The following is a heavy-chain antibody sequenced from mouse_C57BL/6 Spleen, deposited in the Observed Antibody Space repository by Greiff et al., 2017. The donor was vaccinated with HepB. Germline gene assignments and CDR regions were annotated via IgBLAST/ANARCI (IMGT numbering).Heavy chain of an antibody. CDR1: GYTFTSYW. CDR2: IYPGSGST. J-gene: IGHJ4*01. D-gene: IGHD1-1*02. CDR3: ARSRWGRPYAMDY. Sequence: QVQLQQPGAELVKPGASVKMSCKASGYTFTSYWITWVKQRPGQGLEWIGDIYPGSGSTNYNEKFKSKATLTVDTSSSTAYMQLSSLTSEDSAVYYCARSRWGRPYAMDYRGQGTSVTVSS. V-gene: IGHV1-55*01.